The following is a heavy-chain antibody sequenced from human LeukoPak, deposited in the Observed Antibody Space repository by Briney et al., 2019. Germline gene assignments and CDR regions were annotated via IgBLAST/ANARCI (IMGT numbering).Heavy chain of an antibody. CDR1: GFTFSSYA. J-gene: IGHJ4*02. Sequence: PGGSLRLSCAASGFTFSSYAMSWVRQAPGKGLEWVSAISGSGGSTYYADSVKGRFTISRDNAKNSLNLQMNSLRAEDTAVYYCARDFNWVFDYWGQGTLVTVSS. V-gene: IGHV3-23*01. CDR3: ARDFNWVFDY. CDR2: ISGSGGST. D-gene: IGHD3-16*01.